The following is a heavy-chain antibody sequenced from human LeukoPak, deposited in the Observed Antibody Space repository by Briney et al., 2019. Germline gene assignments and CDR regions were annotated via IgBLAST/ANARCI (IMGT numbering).Heavy chain of an antibody. J-gene: IGHJ4*02. V-gene: IGHV3-64D*06. Sequence: GGSLRLSCSASGFTFSSYAMHWVRQAPGKGLEYVSAISSNGGGTYYADSVKGRFTISRDNSKNTLYLQMSSLRAEDTAVYYCVKSCSSTSCYYRPLDYWGQGTLVTVSS. D-gene: IGHD2-2*01. CDR1: GFTFSSYA. CDR2: ISSNGGGT. CDR3: VKSCSSTSCYYRPLDY.